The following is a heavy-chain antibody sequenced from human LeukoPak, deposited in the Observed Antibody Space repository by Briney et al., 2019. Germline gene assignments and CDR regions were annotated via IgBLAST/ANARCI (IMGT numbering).Heavy chain of an antibody. CDR2: IYTSGSH. J-gene: IGHJ6*03. Sequence: SETLSLTCTVSGGSISSYYWSWIRHPAGKGLEWIGLIYTSGSHNYNPPLKTRVTMSVDTSKNQFSLKLSSVTAADTAVYYCARVGYSDPSSMDVWGKGTTVTVSS. CDR3: ARVGYSDPSSMDV. D-gene: IGHD5-24*01. CDR1: GGSISSYY. V-gene: IGHV4-4*07.